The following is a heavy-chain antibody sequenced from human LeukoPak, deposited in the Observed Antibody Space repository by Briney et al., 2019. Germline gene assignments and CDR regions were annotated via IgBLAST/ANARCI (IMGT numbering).Heavy chain of an antibody. CDR1: GFTFSSYS. V-gene: IGHV3-21*01. D-gene: IGHD6-19*01. Sequence: PGGSLRLSCAASGFTFSSYSMNWVRQAPGKGLEWVSSISSSSSYIYYADSVKGRFTISRDNAKNSLYLQMNSLRAEDTAVYYCAKYGVSSGWSPVDYWGQGTLVTVSS. CDR3: AKYGVSSGWSPVDY. J-gene: IGHJ4*02. CDR2: ISSSSSYI.